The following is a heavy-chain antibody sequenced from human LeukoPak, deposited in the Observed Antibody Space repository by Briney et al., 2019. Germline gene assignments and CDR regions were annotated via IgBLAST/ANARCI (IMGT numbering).Heavy chain of an antibody. J-gene: IGHJ4*02. V-gene: IGHV3-9*03. CDR2: INWSSGRI. CDR3: GKDTDSSAYYRGIDY. CDR1: GFTFDDYA. Sequence: GGSLRLSCAASGFTFDDYAMHWVRQAPGKGLEWVSGINWSSGRIAYADSVKGRFTISRDNAKNSLYLQMNSLRAEDMALYYCGKDTDSSAYYRGIDYWGRGTLVTVSS. D-gene: IGHD3-22*01.